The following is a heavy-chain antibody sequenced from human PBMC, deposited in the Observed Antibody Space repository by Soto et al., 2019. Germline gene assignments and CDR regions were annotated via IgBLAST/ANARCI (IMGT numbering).Heavy chain of an antibody. V-gene: IGHV3-53*01. CDR1: GFTVSSKY. CDR2: IYGGGTT. J-gene: IGHJ4*02. CDR3: VQTTGWPGFDF. Sequence: EVQLVESGGGLIQPGGSLRLSCAASGFTVSSKYMTWVRQAPGKGLEWVSVIYGGGTTYYADSVKGRFTISRHNSKNTLYLQVNSLRAEHTAVYYCVQTTGWPGFDFWGQGTLVTVSS. D-gene: IGHD6-19*01.